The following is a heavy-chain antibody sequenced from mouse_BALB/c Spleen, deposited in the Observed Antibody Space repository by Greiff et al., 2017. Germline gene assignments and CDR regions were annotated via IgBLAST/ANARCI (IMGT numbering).Heavy chain of an antibody. CDR3: ARPGGNHFAY. Sequence: EVQGVESGGGLVKPGGSLKLSCAASGFTFSSYAMSWVRQTPEKRLEWVATISSGGSYTYYPDSVKGRFTISRDNAKNTLYLQMSSLRSEDTAMYYCARPGGNHFAYWGQGTLVTVSA. J-gene: IGHJ3*01. V-gene: IGHV5-9-3*01. CDR2: ISSGGSYT. CDR1: GFTFSSYA. D-gene: IGHD1-1*02.